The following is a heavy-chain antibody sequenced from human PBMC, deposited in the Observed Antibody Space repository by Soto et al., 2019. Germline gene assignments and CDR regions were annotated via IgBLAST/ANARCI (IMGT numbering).Heavy chain of an antibody. J-gene: IGHJ4*02. CDR1: GFTFSSYA. V-gene: IGHV3-23*01. CDR2: ISGSGGST. Sequence: GGSLRLSCAASGFTFSSYAMNWVRQAPGKGLEWVSAISGSGGSTNYADSVKGRFTISRDTSKNTLYLQMNSLRAEDTAVYYCAKDFYGPDFDYWGQGTLVTVSS. CDR3: AKDFYGPDFDY. D-gene: IGHD3-10*01.